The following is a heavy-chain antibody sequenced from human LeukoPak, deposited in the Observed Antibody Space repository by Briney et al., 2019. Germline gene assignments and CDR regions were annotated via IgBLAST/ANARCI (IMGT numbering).Heavy chain of an antibody. CDR2: INPSGGST. CDR1: GYTFTSYY. D-gene: IGHD1-26*01. CDR3: ASSQRELLLYYGMDV. V-gene: IGHV1-46*01. J-gene: IGHJ6*02. Sequence: ASVKVSCKASGYTFTSYYMHWVRQAPGQGLEWMGIINPSGGSTSYAQKFQGRVTMTRDTSTSTVYMELSSLRSEDTAVYYCASSQRELLLYYGMDVWGQGTTVTVSS.